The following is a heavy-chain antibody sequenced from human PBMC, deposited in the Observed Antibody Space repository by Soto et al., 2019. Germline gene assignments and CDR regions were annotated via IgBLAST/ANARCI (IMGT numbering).Heavy chain of an antibody. Sequence: GGSLRLSCAASGFTFSSYDMHWVRQATGKGLEWVSAIGTAGDTYYPGSVKGRFTISRENAKNSLYLQMNSLRAEDTAVYYCARVSSSSGGYYYYYGMDVWGQGTTVTVSS. CDR1: GFTFSSYD. CDR2: IGTAGDT. J-gene: IGHJ6*02. D-gene: IGHD6-19*01. CDR3: ARVSSSSGGYYYYYGMDV. V-gene: IGHV3-13*01.